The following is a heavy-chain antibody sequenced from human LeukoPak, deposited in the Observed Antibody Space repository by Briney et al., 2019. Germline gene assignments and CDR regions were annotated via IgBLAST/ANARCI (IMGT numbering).Heavy chain of an antibody. J-gene: IGHJ1*01. D-gene: IGHD1-26*01. CDR3: AKSSHYSGSYYAEYFQH. CDR2: ISGSGGST. Sequence: GASLRHSCAASGFTFSSYAMSWVRQAPGKGLEWVSAISGSGGSTYYADSVKGRFAISRDNSKNTLYLQMNSLRAEDTAVYYCAKSSHYSGSYYAEYFQHWGLGTLVTVSS. V-gene: IGHV3-23*01. CDR1: GFTFSSYA.